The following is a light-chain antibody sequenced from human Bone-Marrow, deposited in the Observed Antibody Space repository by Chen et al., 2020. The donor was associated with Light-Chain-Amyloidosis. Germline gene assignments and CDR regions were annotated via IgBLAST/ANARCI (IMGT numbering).Light chain of an antibody. CDR3: QQSYSTPQT. J-gene: IGKJ1*01. CDR2: AAS. V-gene: IGKV1-39*01. CDR1: QSISSY. Sequence: DIQMTQSPSSLSASVGDRVTITCRASQSISSYLNWYQQKPGKAPKLLIHAASSLQSGVPSRFSGSGSGTDFTLTISSLQPEEFATYYCQQSYSTPQTFGQGTKVEIK.